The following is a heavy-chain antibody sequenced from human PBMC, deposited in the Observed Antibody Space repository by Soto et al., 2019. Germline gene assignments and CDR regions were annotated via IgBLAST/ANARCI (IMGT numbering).Heavy chain of an antibody. J-gene: IGHJ4*02. CDR1: GFSSVNSL. D-gene: IGHD2-21*02. V-gene: IGHV3-73*02. Sequence: EVQLVESGGGLVQPGGPLNFSCAAAGFSSVNSLGHRVPQPPVKGLGWFARIRSKSRTYATAYVASVQGRLTVPRDDSKNTAYLEMNSPQTEDTAIYYCTRREESGCAGDDCYSGFDHWGPGTPVTVSS. CDR3: TRREESGCAGDDCYSGFDH. CDR2: IRSKSRTYAT.